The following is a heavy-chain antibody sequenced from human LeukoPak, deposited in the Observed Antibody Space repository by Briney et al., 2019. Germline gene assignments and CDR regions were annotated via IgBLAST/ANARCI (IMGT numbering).Heavy chain of an antibody. CDR3: ARALAAAGLDAFDI. J-gene: IGHJ3*02. CDR1: GYTFTSYY. CDR2: ISAYNGNT. V-gene: IGHV1-18*04. Sequence: GASVKVSCKASGYTFTSYYMHWVRQAPGQGLEWMGWISAYNGNTNYAQKLQGRVTMTTDTSTSTAYMELRSLRSDDTAVYYCARALAAAGLDAFDIWGQGTMVTVSS. D-gene: IGHD6-13*01.